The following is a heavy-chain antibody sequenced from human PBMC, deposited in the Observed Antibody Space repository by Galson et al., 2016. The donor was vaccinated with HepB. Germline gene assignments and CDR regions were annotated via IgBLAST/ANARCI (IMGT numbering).Heavy chain of an antibody. CDR1: GFTFSNYA. D-gene: IGHD6-13*01. CDR3: ARDVGAAAAPSFDS. V-gene: IGHV3-33*01. Sequence: SLRLSYAASGFTFSNYAMDWVRQAPGKGLEWVAVIYFDGSNKYYADSVKGRFTISRDNSKNTLYLQMNSLTAEDTAVYYCARDVGAAAAPSFDSWGQGTLVTVSS. CDR2: IYFDGSNK. J-gene: IGHJ4*02.